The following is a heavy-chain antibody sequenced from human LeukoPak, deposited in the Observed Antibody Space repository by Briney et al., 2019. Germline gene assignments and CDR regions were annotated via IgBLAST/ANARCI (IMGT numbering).Heavy chain of an antibody. D-gene: IGHD5-12*01. CDR2: IIPIFGTA. J-gene: IGHJ3*02. CDR1: GGTFSSYA. CDR3: ARVSGVVATIYAFDI. V-gene: IGHV1-69*13. Sequence: ASVKVSCKASGGTFSSYAISWVRQAPGQGLEWMGGIIPIFGTANYAQKFQGRVTITADESTSTAYMELSSLRSEDTAVYYCARVSGVVATIYAFDIWGQGTMVTVSS.